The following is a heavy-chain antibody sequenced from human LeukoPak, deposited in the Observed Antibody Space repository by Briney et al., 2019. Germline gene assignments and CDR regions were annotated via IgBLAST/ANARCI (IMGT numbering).Heavy chain of an antibody. J-gene: IGHJ4*02. CDR1: GFTFSSYG. CDR3: AYGGKSDRFDY. CDR2: IWYDGSDK. D-gene: IGHD4-23*01. Sequence: GGSLRLSCAASGFTFSSYGMHWLRQAPGKGLEWVAVIWYDGSDKYYADSVKGRFTISRDNSKNVLYLQMNSLRAEDTAVYYCAYGGKSDRFDYWGQGTLVTVSS. V-gene: IGHV3-33*01.